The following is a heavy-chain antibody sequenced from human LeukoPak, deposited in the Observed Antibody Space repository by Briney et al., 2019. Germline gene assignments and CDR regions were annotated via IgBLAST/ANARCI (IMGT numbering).Heavy chain of an antibody. CDR3: AKDFYFDY. CDR2: ISGTGVST. CDR1: GFTFSSYA. Sequence: GGSLRLSCAASGFTFSSYAMSWVRQAPGKGLEWVSAISGTGVSTYCADSVEGRFTISRDNSKSTLYLQMNSLRAEDTAVYYCAKDFYFDYWGQGTLVTVSS. J-gene: IGHJ4*02. V-gene: IGHV3-23*01.